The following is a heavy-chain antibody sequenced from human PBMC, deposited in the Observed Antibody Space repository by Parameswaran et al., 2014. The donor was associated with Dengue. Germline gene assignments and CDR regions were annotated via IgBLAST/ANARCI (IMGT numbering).Heavy chain of an antibody. Sequence: WVRQAPGQGLEWMGIINPSGGSTSYAQKFQGRVTMTRDTSTSTVYMELSSLRSEDTAVYYCASARGYDFWSGPNTPQYYFDYWGQGTLVTVSS. V-gene: IGHV1-46*01. J-gene: IGHJ4*02. CDR3: ASARGYDFWSGPNTPQYYFDY. D-gene: IGHD3-3*01. CDR2: INPSGGST.